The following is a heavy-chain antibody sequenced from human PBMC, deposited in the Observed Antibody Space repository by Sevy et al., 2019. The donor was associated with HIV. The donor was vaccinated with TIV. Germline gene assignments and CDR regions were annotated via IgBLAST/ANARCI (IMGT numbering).Heavy chain of an antibody. CDR2: LIGGGSRT. V-gene: IGHV3-23*01. CDR3: AKRRVQSGLSGGGANYGMDV. D-gene: IGHD2-8*02. Sequence: GGSLRLSCAASGFPFSNFAMSWVRQVPGKGLEWVSTLIGGGSRTYYADSVTGRFIISRDNSRNTLYLQMNSLRAEDTAIYYCAKRRVQSGLSGGGANYGMDVCGRGTTVTVSS. J-gene: IGHJ6*02. CDR1: GFPFSNFA.